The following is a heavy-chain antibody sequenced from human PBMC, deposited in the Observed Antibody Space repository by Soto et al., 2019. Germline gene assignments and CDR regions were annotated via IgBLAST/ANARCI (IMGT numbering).Heavy chain of an antibody. J-gene: IGHJ5*02. CDR1: GGTFSSYA. Sequence: QVQLVQSGAEVKKPGSSVKVSCKASGGTFSSYAISWVRQAPGQVLEWMGGIIPIFGTANYAQKFQGRVTITADKSTSTAYIELSSLRSEDTAVYCCARVDDSGNWFDPWGQGTLVTVSS. V-gene: IGHV1-69*06. CDR3: ARVDDSGNWFDP. CDR2: IIPIFGTA. D-gene: IGHD3-10*01.